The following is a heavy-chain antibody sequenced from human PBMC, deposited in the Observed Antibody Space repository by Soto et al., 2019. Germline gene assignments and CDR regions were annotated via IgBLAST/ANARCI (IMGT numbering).Heavy chain of an antibody. CDR2: IYHTGST. V-gene: IGHV4-4*02. CDR1: GGSISTTNW. D-gene: IGHD3-10*01. CDR3: ARGGWFGELVGAFDI. Sequence: SETLSLTCAVSGGSISTTNWWSWVRQPPGKGPEWIGEIYHTGSTNYNPSLKSRVTISVDKSKNQFSLKLSSVTAADTAVYYCARGGWFGELVGAFDIWGQGTMVTVSS. J-gene: IGHJ3*02.